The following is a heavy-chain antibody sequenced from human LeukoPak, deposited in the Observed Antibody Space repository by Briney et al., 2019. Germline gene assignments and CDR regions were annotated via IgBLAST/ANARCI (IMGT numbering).Heavy chain of an antibody. CDR3: VRDGGVSGYDLLDY. J-gene: IGHJ4*02. D-gene: IGHD5-12*01. CDR2: INQNGSKE. Sequence: GGSLRLSCAASGFTFSNYWMTWVRQAPGKGLEWVAHINQNGSKEYYMDAVKARFTISRDNAKNSLSLQMNSMRAEDTAVYYCVRDGGVSGYDLLDYWGQGTLVTVSS. CDR1: GFTFSNYW. V-gene: IGHV3-7*01.